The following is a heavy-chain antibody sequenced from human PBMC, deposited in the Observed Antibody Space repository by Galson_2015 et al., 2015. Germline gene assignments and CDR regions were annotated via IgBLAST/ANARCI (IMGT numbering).Heavy chain of an antibody. CDR3: ARGHAYGASVPAY. V-gene: IGHV4-59*01. Sequence: SETLSLTCTVSGGSISGYFWSWARQPPGKGLEWIGSIYYTGITNYNPSLKSRVTISVDTSNNHFALKLTSVTAADTAVYYCARGHAYGASVPAYSGQGPLVTVSS. D-gene: IGHD4-17*01. CDR1: GGSISGYF. CDR2: IYYTGIT. J-gene: IGHJ4*02.